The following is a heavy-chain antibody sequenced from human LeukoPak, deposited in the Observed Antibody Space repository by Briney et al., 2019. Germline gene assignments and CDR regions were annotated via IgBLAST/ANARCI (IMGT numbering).Heavy chain of an antibody. CDR2: ISSSSTYI. D-gene: IGHD6-19*01. V-gene: IGHV3-21*01. Sequence: GGSLRLSCVASGFTFSSNSMNWVRQAPGKGLEWVSFISSSSTYIYYADSVKGRFTISRDNARNSLYLHMNSLRAEDTAVYYCARDFYSSGSYSDYWGQGTLVTVSS. CDR3: ARDFYSSGSYSDY. CDR1: GFTFSSNS. J-gene: IGHJ4*02.